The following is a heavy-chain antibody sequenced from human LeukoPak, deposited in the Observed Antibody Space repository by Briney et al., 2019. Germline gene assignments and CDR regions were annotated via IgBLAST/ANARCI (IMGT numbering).Heavy chain of an antibody. CDR1: GGSFSGYY. J-gene: IGHJ4*02. V-gene: IGHV4-34*01. CDR3: ARGPYYGSGSYYRLDY. Sequence: SETLSLTCAVYGGSFSGYYWSWIRQPPGKGLEWIGEINHSGSTNYNPSLKSRVTISVDTSKNQFSLKLSSVTAADTAVYYCARGPYYGSGSYYRLDYWGQGTLVTVSS. CDR2: INHSGST. D-gene: IGHD3-10*01.